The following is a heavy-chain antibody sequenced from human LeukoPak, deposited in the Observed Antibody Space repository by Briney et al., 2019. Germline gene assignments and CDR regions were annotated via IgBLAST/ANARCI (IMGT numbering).Heavy chain of an antibody. Sequence: SGGSLRLSCAASGFTFSSYWMGWVRQTPGKRLEWLASIKHDGGEQNYVDSVKGRFTIFRDNAKNSLYLQMNSLRVDDTAVYYCASNCGADCWGQGTLVTVSS. CDR2: IKHDGGEQ. J-gene: IGHJ4*02. V-gene: IGHV3-7*01. D-gene: IGHD2-21*01. CDR3: ASNCGADC. CDR1: GFTFSSYW.